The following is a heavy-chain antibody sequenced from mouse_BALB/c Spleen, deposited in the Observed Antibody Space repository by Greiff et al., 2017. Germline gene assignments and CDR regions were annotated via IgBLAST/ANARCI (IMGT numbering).Heavy chain of an antibody. CDR3: ARHRYDYDDYYAMDY. Sequence: EVHLVESGGDLVKPGGSLKLSCAASGFTFSSYGMSWVRQTPDKRLQWVATISSGGSYTYYPDSVKGRFTISRDNAKNTLSLQMSSLKSEDTAMYYCARHRYDYDDYYAMDYWGQGTSVTVSS. CDR2: ISSGGSYT. V-gene: IGHV5-6*01. J-gene: IGHJ4*01. D-gene: IGHD2-4*01. CDR1: GFTFSSYG.